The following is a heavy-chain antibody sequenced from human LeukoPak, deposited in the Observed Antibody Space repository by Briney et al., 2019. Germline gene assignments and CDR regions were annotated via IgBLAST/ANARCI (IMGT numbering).Heavy chain of an antibody. CDR1: GFTFSSYW. CDR2: KKGDGSET. Sequence: PGGSLRLSCAASGFTFSSYWMSWVRQAPGKGLEWVANKKGDGSETYYVDSVRGRFTISRDNAKNSLYLQMNSLRAQNTAVYYCARAMIVVATYYFDYWGQGTLVTVSS. J-gene: IGHJ4*02. D-gene: IGHD3-22*01. CDR3: ARAMIVVATYYFDY. V-gene: IGHV3-7*01.